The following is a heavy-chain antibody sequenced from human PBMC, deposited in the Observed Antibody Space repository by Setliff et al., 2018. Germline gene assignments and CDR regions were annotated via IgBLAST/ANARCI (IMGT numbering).Heavy chain of an antibody. CDR2: IYIGGSA. V-gene: IGHV4-4*07. Sequence: TLSLTCTVSGGSIRSYYWSWIRQPAGKGLEWIGHIYIGGSANHNPSLKSRVTMSIDTSKNQSSLKLSSVTAADMAVYYCARESRYYYDNLGTLDYWGQGTLVTVSS. J-gene: IGHJ4*02. D-gene: IGHD3-22*01. CDR1: GGSIRSYY. CDR3: ARESRYYYDNLGTLDY.